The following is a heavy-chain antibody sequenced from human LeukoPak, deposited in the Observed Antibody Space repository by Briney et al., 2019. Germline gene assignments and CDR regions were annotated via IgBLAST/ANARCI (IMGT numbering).Heavy chain of an antibody. Sequence: PSGTLSLTCTVSGYSISSGYYWGWIRQPPGKGLEWIGSIYHSGSTYYNPSLKSRVTISVDTSKNQFSLKLSSVTAADTAVYYCARVTGGGEYYYGMDVWGQGTTVTVSS. CDR2: IYHSGST. CDR1: GYSISSGYY. CDR3: ARVTGGGEYYYGMDV. D-gene: IGHD2-8*02. V-gene: IGHV4-38-2*02. J-gene: IGHJ6*02.